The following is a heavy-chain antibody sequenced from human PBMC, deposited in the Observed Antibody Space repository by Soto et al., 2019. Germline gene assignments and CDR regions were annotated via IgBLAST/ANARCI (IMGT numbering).Heavy chain of an antibody. CDR1: GGSIRSYY. V-gene: IGHV4-4*08. CDR2: FYNSGNS. Sequence: SETLSLTCSVSGGSIRSYYWSWIRQSPEKGLEWIGYFYNSGNSNYNPSLKSQVTISADTSKNQFSLSLRSVTAADTAVYFCARSSYVAGSGYVTGGWECWGQGTTVTVSS. CDR3: ARSSYVAGSGYVTGGWEC. J-gene: IGHJ6*02. D-gene: IGHD2-8*02.